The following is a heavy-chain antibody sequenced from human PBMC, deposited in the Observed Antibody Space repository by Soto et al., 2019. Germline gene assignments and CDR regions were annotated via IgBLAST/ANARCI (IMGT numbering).Heavy chain of an antibody. V-gene: IGHV3-23*01. CDR1: GFTFSSYA. CDR3: ARHPIGYIVNLDC. J-gene: IGHJ4*02. CDR2: ITGSGVYR. Sequence: DVQLLESGGGLVRPGGSLRLACAASGFTFSSYAMTWVRQAPGKGLEWVSSITGSGVYRYHTDSVQGRFTISRDNSKDTLYLQMTSLTAEDTAIYYCARHPIGYIVNLDCWGQGTLVTVSS. D-gene: IGHD5-12*01.